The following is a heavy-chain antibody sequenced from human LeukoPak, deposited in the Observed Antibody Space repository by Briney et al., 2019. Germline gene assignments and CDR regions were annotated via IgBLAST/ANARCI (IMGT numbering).Heavy chain of an antibody. CDR1: GGSFSGYY. CDR2: INHSGST. Sequence: PSETLSLTCAVYGGSFSGYYWSWIRQPPGEGLEWIGEINHSGSTNYNSSLKSRVTISVDTSKNQFSLKLSSVTAADTAVYYCARVSPYCGGDCYIQHWGQGTLVTVSS. V-gene: IGHV4-34*01. CDR3: ARVSPYCGGDCYIQH. J-gene: IGHJ1*01. D-gene: IGHD2-21*01.